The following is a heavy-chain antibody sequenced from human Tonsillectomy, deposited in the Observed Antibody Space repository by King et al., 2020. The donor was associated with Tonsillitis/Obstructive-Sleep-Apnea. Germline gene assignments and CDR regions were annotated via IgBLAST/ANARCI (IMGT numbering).Heavy chain of an antibody. Sequence: VQLQESGPGLVKPSETLSLTCTVSGGSISSSSYYWGWIRQPPGKGLEWIGNIYYSGNTNYNPSLRSRLTISVDTSKNQVSLRLSSVTAADTAFYYCARRAFYKDNSGTWYFDLWGRGTLVTVSS. J-gene: IGHJ2*01. CDR1: GGSISSSSYY. CDR3: ARRAFYKDNSGTWYFDL. V-gene: IGHV4-39*01. D-gene: IGHD3-22*01. CDR2: IYYSGNT.